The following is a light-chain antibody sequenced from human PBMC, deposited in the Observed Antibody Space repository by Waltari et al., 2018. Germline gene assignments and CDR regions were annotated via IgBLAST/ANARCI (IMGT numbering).Light chain of an antibody. CDR1: SSNLGSNP. V-gene: IGLV1-47*01. CDR2: RNS. J-gene: IGLJ3*02. CDR3: AAWDNSLSAWV. Sequence: QSVLTQPPSASGTPGQRVTISCSGSSSNLGSNPVSWYQHLPGTAPKPLIYRNSPRPAGVPDRPSGSKAGTSASLARGGLRSEDEADYYCAAWDNSLSAWVFGGGTKLTVL.